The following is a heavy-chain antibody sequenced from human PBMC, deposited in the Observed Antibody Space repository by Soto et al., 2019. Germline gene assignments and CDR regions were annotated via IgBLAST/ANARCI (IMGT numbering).Heavy chain of an antibody. V-gene: IGHV3-30-3*01. Sequence: QVQLVESGGGVVQPGRSLRLSCAASGFTFSNYIMHWVRQAPGKGLEWVAIILHDGNNKYYSDSVKGRFTISRANSKNTLYQQMNSLRTEDTAIYYWARDDEGGSYWDLGYGAQGTLVAVSS. CDR3: ARDDEGGSYWDLGY. D-gene: IGHD3-10*01. CDR1: GFTFSNYI. J-gene: IGHJ4*02. CDR2: ILHDGNNK.